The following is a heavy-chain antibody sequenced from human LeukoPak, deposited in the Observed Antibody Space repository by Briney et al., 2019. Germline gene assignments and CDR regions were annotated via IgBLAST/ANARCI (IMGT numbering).Heavy chain of an antibody. D-gene: IGHD3-22*01. Sequence: SVKVSCKASGGTFSSYAISWVRQAPGQGLEWMGGIIPIFGTANYAQKFQGRVTITTDESTSTAYMELSSLRSEDTAVYYCARAPGGYYYDSSGYVAFDIWGQGTMVTVSS. CDR2: IIPIFGTA. CDR1: GGTFSSYA. CDR3: ARAPGGYYYDSSGYVAFDI. V-gene: IGHV1-69*05. J-gene: IGHJ3*02.